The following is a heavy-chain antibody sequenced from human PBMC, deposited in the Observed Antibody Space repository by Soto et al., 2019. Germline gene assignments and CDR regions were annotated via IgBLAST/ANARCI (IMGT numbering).Heavy chain of an antibody. CDR1: GGSVSSGSYY. CDR2: IYYSGST. D-gene: IGHD2-15*01. CDR3: ARGGRGGGWFDP. Sequence: QVQLQESGPGLVKPSETLSLTCTVSGGSVSSGSYYWSWIRQPPGKGLEWIGYIYYSGSTNYNPSLKSRVTISVDTSKNQSSLKLSSVTAADTAVYYCARGGRGGGWFDPWGQGTLVTVSS. J-gene: IGHJ5*02. V-gene: IGHV4-61*01.